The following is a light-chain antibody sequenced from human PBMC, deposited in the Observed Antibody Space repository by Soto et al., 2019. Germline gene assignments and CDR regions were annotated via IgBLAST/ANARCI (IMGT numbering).Light chain of an antibody. CDR2: DAS. V-gene: IGKV3-11*01. J-gene: IGKJ5*01. CDR3: QQRSNWPPIT. Sequence: EIVMTQSPATLSVSPGERATLSCRASQSVTNNFAWYQQKPGQVPRLLIHDASHRAAGIPARFSGSGFGTDFTLTISSLEPEDAAVYYCQQRSNWPPITFGQGTRLEIK. CDR1: QSVTNN.